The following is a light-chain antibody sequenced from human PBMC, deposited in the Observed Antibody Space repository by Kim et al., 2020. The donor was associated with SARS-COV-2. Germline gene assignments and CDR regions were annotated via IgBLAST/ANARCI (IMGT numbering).Light chain of an antibody. V-gene: IGLV3-1*01. CDR3: QSWDSSTVV. Sequence: SGSPGQTATITCSGDKLGDKYACWYQQKPGQSPVLVIYQDNKRPSGIPERISGSNSGNTATLTISGTQALDEADYYCQSWDSSTVVFGGGTQLTVL. CDR2: QDN. J-gene: IGLJ2*01. CDR1: KLGDKY.